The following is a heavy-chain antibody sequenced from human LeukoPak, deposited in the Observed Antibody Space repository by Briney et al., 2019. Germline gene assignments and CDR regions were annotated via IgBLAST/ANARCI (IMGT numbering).Heavy chain of an antibody. V-gene: IGHV1-2*02. CDR1: GYTFTGYY. CDR2: INPDSGGT. J-gene: IGHJ4*02. CDR3: ARDSGYRSPTGCYYFDH. Sequence: GASVKVSCKASGYTFTGYYMHWVRQAPGQGLEWMGWINPDSGGTDYAQKFQGRVTMTRDTSISTAYMELSRPTSDDTAVYYCARDSGYRSPTGCYYFDHWGQGTLVTVSS. D-gene: IGHD2-2*01.